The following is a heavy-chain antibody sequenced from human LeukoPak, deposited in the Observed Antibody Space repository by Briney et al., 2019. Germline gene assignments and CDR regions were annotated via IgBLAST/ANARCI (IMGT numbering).Heavy chain of an antibody. CDR3: ARIFGSGYVFDY. CDR2: LYYSGST. Sequence: SETLSLTCTVSGGSLSSYYWSWIRQPPGKGLEWIGYLYYSGSTNYNPSLTSRVTISVETSKTQFSLKLRSVPAAATALYYCARIFGSGYVFDYWGQGTLVTVSS. D-gene: IGHD5-12*01. J-gene: IGHJ4*02. V-gene: IGHV4-59*01. CDR1: GGSLSSYY.